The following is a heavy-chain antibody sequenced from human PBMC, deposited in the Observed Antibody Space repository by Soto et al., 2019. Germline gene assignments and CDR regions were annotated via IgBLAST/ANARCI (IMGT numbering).Heavy chain of an antibody. CDR2: ISYDGSNK. CDR1: GFTFSSYA. J-gene: IGHJ6*02. CDR3: ARDIDYDFWSGTGYGMDV. D-gene: IGHD3-3*01. V-gene: IGHV3-30-3*01. Sequence: QVQLVESGGGVVQPGRSLRLSCAASGFTFSSYAMHWVRQAPGKGLEWVAVISYDGSNKYYADSVKGRFTISRDNSKNTLYLQMNSLRAEDTAVYYCARDIDYDFWSGTGYGMDVWGQGTTDTVSS.